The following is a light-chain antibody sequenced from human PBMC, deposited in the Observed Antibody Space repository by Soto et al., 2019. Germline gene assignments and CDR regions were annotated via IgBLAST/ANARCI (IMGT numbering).Light chain of an antibody. CDR3: QQYVTSPEWT. Sequence: EVVLTQSPATLSLSPGERANLSCRASQDISSYLAWYQQTPGQAPRLLIYGTSSRATGIPDRFSGSGSGTDFTLTISRLEPEDFAVYYCQQYVTSPEWTFGQGTKVDI. V-gene: IGKV3-20*01. CDR1: QDISSY. CDR2: GTS. J-gene: IGKJ1*01.